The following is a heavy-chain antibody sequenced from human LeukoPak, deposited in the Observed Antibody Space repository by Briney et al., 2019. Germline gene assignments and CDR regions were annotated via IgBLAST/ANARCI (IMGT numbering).Heavy chain of an antibody. CDR1: GGSFSGYY. Sequence: MPSETLSLTCAVYGGSFSGYYWSWIRQPPGKGLEWIGEINHSGSTNYNPSLKSRVTISVDTSKNQFSLKLSSVTAADTAVYYCARDGVVVVAATPQRSYAFDIWGQGTMVTVSS. V-gene: IGHV4-34*01. CDR3: ARDGVVVVAATPQRSYAFDI. CDR2: INHSGST. D-gene: IGHD2-15*01. J-gene: IGHJ3*02.